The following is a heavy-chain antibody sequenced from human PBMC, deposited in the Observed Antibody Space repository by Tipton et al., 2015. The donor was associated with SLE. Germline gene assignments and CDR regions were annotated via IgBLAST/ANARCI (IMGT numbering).Heavy chain of an antibody. CDR3: ARGGVYYYGSGWFDP. CDR2: INHSGST. Sequence: TLSLTCPLSGGFISGSGYYWGWIRQPPGKGLEWIGEINHSGSTNYNPSLKSRVTISVDTSKNQFSLKLSSVTAADTAVYYCARGGVYYYGSGWFDPWGQGTLVTVSS. J-gene: IGHJ5*02. D-gene: IGHD3-10*01. V-gene: IGHV4-39*07. CDR1: GGFISGSGYY.